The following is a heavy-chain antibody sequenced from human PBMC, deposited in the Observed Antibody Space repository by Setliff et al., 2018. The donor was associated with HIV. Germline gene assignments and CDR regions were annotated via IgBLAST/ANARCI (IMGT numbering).Heavy chain of an antibody. CDR1: GDSMSSGDYS. Sequence: TLSLTCAVSGDSMSSGDYSWNWIRQSPGKGLEWIGHIYPSGRTYCNPSLKNRVTMSIDRSKKQFSLNLSSVTAADTALYFCVREGAGSGSYYLDFWGQGILVTVSS. D-gene: IGHD3-10*01. J-gene: IGHJ4*02. CDR2: IYPSGRT. CDR3: VREGAGSGSYYLDF. V-gene: IGHV4-30-2*06.